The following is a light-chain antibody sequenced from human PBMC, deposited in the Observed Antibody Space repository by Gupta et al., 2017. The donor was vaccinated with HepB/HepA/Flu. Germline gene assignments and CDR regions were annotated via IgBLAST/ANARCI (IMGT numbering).Light chain of an antibody. Sequence: DIQMTQSPSSLSASVGDRVTISCRASQSISNYLNWYQQKPGKAPKLLIYAASNLQSGVPSRFSGSGSGTEFTLTISKLQPEDFATYSCQNGDSTPLTFGGGTKVEIK. CDR2: AAS. CDR1: QSISNY. V-gene: IGKV1-39*01. J-gene: IGKJ4*01. CDR3: QNGDSTPLT.